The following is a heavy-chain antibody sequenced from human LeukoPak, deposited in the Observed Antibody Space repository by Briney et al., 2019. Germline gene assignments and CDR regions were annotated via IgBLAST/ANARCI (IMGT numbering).Heavy chain of an antibody. CDR1: GFTFSSYS. D-gene: IGHD2-15*01. J-gene: IGHJ4*02. Sequence: GGSLRLSCAASGFTFSSYSMNWVRQAPGEGLEWVSSISSSSSYIYYADSVKGRSTISRDNAKNSLYLQMNSLRAEDTAVYYCARAEGSAATSLLDYWGQGTLVTVSS. CDR3: ARAEGSAATSLLDY. CDR2: ISSSSSYI. V-gene: IGHV3-21*01.